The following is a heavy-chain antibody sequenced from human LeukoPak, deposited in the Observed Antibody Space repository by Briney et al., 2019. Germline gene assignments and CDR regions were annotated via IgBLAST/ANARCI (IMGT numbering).Heavy chain of an antibody. Sequence: SETLSLTCTVSGGSIGSYYWNWIRQAPGKGLEWIGYIHYSGSTNHNSSLRSRVTISVDTSKNQYSLKLSSVTAADTAVYYCARDGVAGGFDYWGQGTLVTVSS. CDR1: GGSIGSYY. CDR3: ARDGVAGGFDY. V-gene: IGHV4-59*01. CDR2: IHYSGST. D-gene: IGHD6-19*01. J-gene: IGHJ4*02.